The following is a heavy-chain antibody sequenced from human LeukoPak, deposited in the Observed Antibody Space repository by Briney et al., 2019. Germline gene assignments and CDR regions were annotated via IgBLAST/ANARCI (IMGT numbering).Heavy chain of an antibody. V-gene: IGHV1-69*06. D-gene: IGHD3-10*01. Sequence: GASVKVSCKASGYTFTGYYINWLRQAPGQGLEWMGGIAPISGTPVYAQKFQDRVNITADTSTNTAYMEMSSLTSEDTAMYYCAREGEYYAESGNLIDAADVWGQGTMVIVSA. J-gene: IGHJ3*01. CDR2: IAPISGTP. CDR1: GYTFTGYY. CDR3: AREGEYYAESGNLIDAADV.